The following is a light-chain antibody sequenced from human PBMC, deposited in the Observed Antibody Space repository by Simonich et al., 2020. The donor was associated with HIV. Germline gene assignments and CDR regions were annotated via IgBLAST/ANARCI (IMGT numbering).Light chain of an antibody. V-gene: IGKV1-NL1*01. CDR3: QQYYSTPPT. CDR1: QGISNS. Sequence: DIQMTQSPSVMSASVGDKVTITCRASQGISNSLSCYPQKPGKAPKLLLYAASRLESGVPSRFIGSGSGTDYTLTISSLQPEDFATYYCQQYYSTPPTFGQGTKVEIK. CDR2: AAS. J-gene: IGKJ1*01.